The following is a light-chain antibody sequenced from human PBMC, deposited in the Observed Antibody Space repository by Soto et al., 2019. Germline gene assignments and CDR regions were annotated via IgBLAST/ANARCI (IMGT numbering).Light chain of an antibody. CDR3: MQALQAWT. J-gene: IGKJ1*01. V-gene: IGKV2-28*01. CDR1: QSLLHSNGFNY. Sequence: VVTQTPVALPVTPGEPASISCRSSQSLLHSNGFNYLDWYVQKPGQSPQLLISLASTRASGVPDRFSGSASGTDFTLNISRVEAEDVGVYYCMQALQAWTFGQGTKVDI. CDR2: LAS.